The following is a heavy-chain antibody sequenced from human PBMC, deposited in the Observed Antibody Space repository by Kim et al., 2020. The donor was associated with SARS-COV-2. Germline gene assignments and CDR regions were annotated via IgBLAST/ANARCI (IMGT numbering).Heavy chain of an antibody. CDR3: ARIVGATSYYYYGMDV. CDR2: ISSSSSTI. V-gene: IGHV3-48*02. Sequence: GGSLRLSCASSGFTFSSYSMNWVRQAPGKGLEWVSYISSSSSTIYYADSVKGRFTISRDNAKNSLYLQMNSLRDEDTAVYYCARIVGATSYYYYGMDVWGQGTTVTVSS. J-gene: IGHJ6*02. CDR1: GFTFSSYS. D-gene: IGHD1-26*01.